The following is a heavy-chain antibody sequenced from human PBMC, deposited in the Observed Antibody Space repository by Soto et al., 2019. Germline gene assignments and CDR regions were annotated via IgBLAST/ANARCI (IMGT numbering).Heavy chain of an antibody. Sequence: QVQLVQSGAEVKKPGSSVKVSCKASGGTFSSYAISWVRQAPGQGLEWMGEIIPIFGTANYAQKFQGRVTITADESTSTAYMELSSLRSEDTAVDYCAAGDCSGGSCYRRPIHYYYYYGMDVWGQGTTVTVSS. V-gene: IGHV1-69*01. J-gene: IGHJ6*02. CDR3: AAGDCSGGSCYRRPIHYYYYYGMDV. D-gene: IGHD2-15*01. CDR2: IIPIFGTA. CDR1: GGTFSSYA.